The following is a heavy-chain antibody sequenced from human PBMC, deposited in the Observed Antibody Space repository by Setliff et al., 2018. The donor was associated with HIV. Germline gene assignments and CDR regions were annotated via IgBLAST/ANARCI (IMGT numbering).Heavy chain of an antibody. V-gene: IGHV3-30-3*01. Sequence: GSLRLSCAASGFTFSNYAMHWVRQAPGKGLEWVAVISYDGSNKYYADSVKGRFTVSGDNTKNSLYLQMNSLRAEDTAVYYCERGGGYWGQGTMVTVSS. CDR1: GFTFSNYA. D-gene: IGHD2-15*01. J-gene: IGHJ4*02. CDR3: ERGGGY. CDR2: ISYDGSNK.